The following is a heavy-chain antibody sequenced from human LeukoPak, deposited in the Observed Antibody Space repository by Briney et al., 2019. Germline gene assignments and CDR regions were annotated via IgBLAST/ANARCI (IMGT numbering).Heavy chain of an antibody. D-gene: IGHD3-22*01. J-gene: IGHJ4*02. Sequence: PGGSLRLSCAPSGFTVSSNYMSWVRQAPGKGLEWVSVIYSGGSTYYADSVKGRFTISRDNSKNTLYLQMNSLRAEDTAVYYCARVSGHPDYYDSSGYVGYWGQGTLVTVSS. CDR3: ARVSGHPDYYDSSGYVGY. V-gene: IGHV3-53*01. CDR1: GFTVSSNY. CDR2: IYSGGST.